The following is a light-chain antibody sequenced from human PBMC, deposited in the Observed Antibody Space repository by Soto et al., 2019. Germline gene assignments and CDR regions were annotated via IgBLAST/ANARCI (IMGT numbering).Light chain of an antibody. CDR3: RQHNSFPIT. CDR2: AAS. CDR1: QCISSY. J-gene: IGKJ5*01. V-gene: IGKV1-9*01. Sequence: DIHLTQSPSALSASVGDRVTITCRASQCISSYLAWYQQKAGTAPKILIYAASTLQTGVPSRFSGSRSGTEFTLTISSLQPEDFATYYCRQHNSFPITFGQGTRLDIK.